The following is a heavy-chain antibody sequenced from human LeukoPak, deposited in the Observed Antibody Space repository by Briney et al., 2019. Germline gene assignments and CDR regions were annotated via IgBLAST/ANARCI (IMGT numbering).Heavy chain of an antibody. CDR3: AKTYSSSWYPLYYFDY. V-gene: IGHV3-23*01. CDR1: GFTFSSYA. CDR2: ISGSGGST. D-gene: IGHD6-13*01. J-gene: IGHJ4*02. Sequence: GGSLRLSCAASGFTFSSYAMSWVRQAPGKGPEWVSAISGSGGSTYYADSVKGRFTISRDNSKNTLYLQMNSLRAEDTAVYYCAKTYSSSWYPLYYFDYWGQGTLVTVSS.